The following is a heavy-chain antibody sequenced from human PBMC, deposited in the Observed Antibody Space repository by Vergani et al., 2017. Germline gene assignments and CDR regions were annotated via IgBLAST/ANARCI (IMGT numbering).Heavy chain of an antibody. CDR1: GFTFSNFG. Sequence: QVQLVESAGGVVQPGGSLRLSCAASGFTFSNFGMHWTRQATGKGLEWLAYIGKDGINTRYRDAVKGRLTVSRDNSKDILYLQIDSLRSEDTALCYCNKDLSDSTDGLPDSWGTGTLVIVSS. CDR3: NKDLSDSTDGLPDS. CDR2: IGKDGINT. V-gene: IGHV3-30*02. J-gene: IGHJ4*02. D-gene: IGHD2-21*02.